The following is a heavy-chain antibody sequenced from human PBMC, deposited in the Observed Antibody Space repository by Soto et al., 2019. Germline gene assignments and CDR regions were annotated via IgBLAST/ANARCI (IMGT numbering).Heavy chain of an antibody. CDR1: RYTFTSYG. D-gene: IGHD6-19*01. CDR2: ISAYNGNT. Sequence: QVQLVQSGAEVKKPGASVKVSCKASRYTFTSYGISWVRQAPGQGLEWMGWISAYNGNTNYAQKLQGRVTMTTDTSTSTVYMELRRLRSDDTAVYYCARENSSGWSGVNRFDPWGQETLVTVSS. J-gene: IGHJ5*02. CDR3: ARENSSGWSGVNRFDP. V-gene: IGHV1-18*01.